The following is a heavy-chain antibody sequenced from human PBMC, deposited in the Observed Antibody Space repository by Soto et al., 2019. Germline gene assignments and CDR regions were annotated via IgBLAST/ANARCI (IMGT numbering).Heavy chain of an antibody. Sequence: VQLVQSGPEVKKPGASVKVSCKASGYTFTSYDINWVRQATGQGLEWMGWMNPNSGNTGYAQKFQGRVTMTRNTYISTAYMELSSLGSEDTAVYYCARGLSGNHDYYYYNMDVWGKGTTVTVSS. V-gene: IGHV1-8*01. CDR3: ARGLSGNHDYYYYNMDV. CDR1: GYTFTSYD. CDR2: MNPNSGNT. J-gene: IGHJ6*03.